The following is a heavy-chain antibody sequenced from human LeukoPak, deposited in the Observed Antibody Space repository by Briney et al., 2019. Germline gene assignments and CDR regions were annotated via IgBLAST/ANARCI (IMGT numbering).Heavy chain of an antibody. V-gene: IGHV6-1*01. CDR3: ARGRGSSADFDY. CDR2: TYYRSQWNN. CDR1: GDSVSSNSAI. D-gene: IGHD6-6*01. Sequence: SQTLSLTCAISGDSVSSNSAIWKWIRQSPLRGLEWLGSTYYRSQWNNDYAASVKSRIDINPETSKNQFSLQLNSVTPEDTAVYYCARGRGSSADFDYWGQGTLVTVSS. J-gene: IGHJ4*02.